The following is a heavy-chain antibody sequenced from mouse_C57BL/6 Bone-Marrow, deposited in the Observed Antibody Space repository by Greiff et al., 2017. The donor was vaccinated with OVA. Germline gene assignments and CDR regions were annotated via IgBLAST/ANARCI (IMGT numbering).Heavy chain of an antibody. J-gene: IGHJ2*01. CDR2: IYPGSGST. CDR3: ASGYYGLP. CDR1: GYTFTSYW. V-gene: IGHV1-55*01. D-gene: IGHD1-1*01. Sequence: QVQLQQPGAELVKPGASVKMSCKASGYTFTSYWITWVKQRPGQGLEWIGDIYPGSGSTNYNEKFKSKATLTVDTPSSTAYMQLSSLTSEDSAVYYCASGYYGLPWGQGTTLTVSS.